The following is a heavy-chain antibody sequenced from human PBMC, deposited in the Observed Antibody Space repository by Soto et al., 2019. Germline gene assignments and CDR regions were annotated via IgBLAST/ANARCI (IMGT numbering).Heavy chain of an antibody. Sequence: QVQLRQWGAGLLKPSESLSLTCAVFGGSLNDYFWSWIRQPPGKGLEWIGQISHGGTTNYNPSLKSRVIISVDTSKNQFSLRLNSVTAADTAVYYCAGGQLLSDYWGQGNMVTVSS. CDR2: ISHGGTT. CDR3: AGGQLLSDY. CDR1: GGSLNDYF. J-gene: IGHJ4*02. V-gene: IGHV4-34*01. D-gene: IGHD2-2*01.